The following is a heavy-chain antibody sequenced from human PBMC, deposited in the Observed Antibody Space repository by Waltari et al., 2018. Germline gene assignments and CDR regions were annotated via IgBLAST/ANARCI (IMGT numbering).Heavy chain of an antibody. Sequence: QVQLQESGPGLVRPSETLSLTCTVSGGSLSSYYWSWIRQPPGKGLEWIGYIYYSGSTNYNPSLKSRVTISVDTSKNQFSLKLSSVTAADTAVYYCARSPCGGDCSARLFDYWGQGTLVTVSS. CDR2: IYYSGST. J-gene: IGHJ4*02. D-gene: IGHD2-21*01. CDR3: ARSPCGGDCSARLFDY. V-gene: IGHV4-59*01. CDR1: GGSLSSYY.